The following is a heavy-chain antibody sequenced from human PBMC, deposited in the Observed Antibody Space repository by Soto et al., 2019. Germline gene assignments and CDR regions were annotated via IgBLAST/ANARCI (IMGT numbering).Heavy chain of an antibody. D-gene: IGHD3-22*01. CDR1: RGTFTNYA. CDR3: ARDRAGYYSHFVY. V-gene: IGHV1-69*13. J-gene: IGHJ4*02. Sequence: GXSVEVSCKALRGTFTNYAFSWGRQAPGQGLEWMGGIMPFFGSGNYAQKFQGRINITADESTSSVYLELTSLRSEDKAVYYCARDRAGYYSHFVYWGQGTLVTVYS. CDR2: IMPFFGSG.